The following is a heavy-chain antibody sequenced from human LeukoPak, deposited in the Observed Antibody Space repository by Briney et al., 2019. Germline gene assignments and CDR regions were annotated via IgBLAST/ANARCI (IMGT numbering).Heavy chain of an antibody. CDR2: IPVTGNT. CDR1: GGSFRNTDW. CDR3: SRENGALVPFGY. V-gene: IGHV4-4*02. D-gene: IGHD2-8*01. J-gene: IGHJ4*02. Sequence: SGTLSLTCGVSGGSFRNTDWWSWVRPPPGQGLEWGGEIPVTGNTDYTPTLESRVTVSQDKSKTQPSLKLTSVTAADTAVYYCSRENGALVPFGYWGQGTLVTASS.